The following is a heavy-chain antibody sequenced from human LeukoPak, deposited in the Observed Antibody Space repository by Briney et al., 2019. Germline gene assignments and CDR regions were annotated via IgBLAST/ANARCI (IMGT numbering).Heavy chain of an antibody. CDR1: GFTVSSNY. J-gene: IGHJ4*02. CDR3: ARRRDGYNSLVY. CDR2: IYSGGST. V-gene: IGHV3-53*01. D-gene: IGHD5-24*01. Sequence: GGSLRLSCAASGFTVSSNYMSWVRQAPGKGLEWVSVIYSGGSTYYADSVKGRFTISRDNSKNTLYLQMNSLRAEDTAVYYCARRRDGYNSLVYWGQGTLVTVSS.